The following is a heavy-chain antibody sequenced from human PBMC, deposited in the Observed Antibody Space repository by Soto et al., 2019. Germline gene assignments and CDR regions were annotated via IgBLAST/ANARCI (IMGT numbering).Heavy chain of an antibody. CDR3: ARKSTVNPTLPYWYFCL. V-gene: IGHV3-23*01. CDR2: VSGAGDYT. CDR1: GVTFSSYA. J-gene: IGHJ2*01. D-gene: IGHD4-4*01. Sequence: VQLSESGGGQAQPGGSLRLSCAASGVTFSSYAMSWVRQAPGRGLEWVATVSGAGDYTYYADSVKGRFAISRDNSRTTAYLQMNSLRADDAAVYYCARKSTVNPTLPYWYFCLWGRGSLVTVSS.